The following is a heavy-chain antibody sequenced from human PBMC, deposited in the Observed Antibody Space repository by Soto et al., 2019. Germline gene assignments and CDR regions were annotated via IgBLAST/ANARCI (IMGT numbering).Heavy chain of an antibody. CDR2: IYFIVST. Sequence: PSGTLSLTCTVPGASFNTGGFDWSCGLPLPGKGREWIGYIYFIVSTYYNPSLESRVTIALNTSQTHFSLKLTSVTAAPTAVYFCASVIIWEVRREGWGKGAPVSVSS. V-gene: IGHV4-31*03. D-gene: IGHD1-26*01. J-gene: IGHJ4*02. CDR1: GASFNTGGFD. CDR3: ASVIIWEVRREG.